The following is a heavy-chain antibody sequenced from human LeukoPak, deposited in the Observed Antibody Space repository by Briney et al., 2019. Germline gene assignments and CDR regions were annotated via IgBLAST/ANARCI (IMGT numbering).Heavy chain of an antibody. CDR1: GYXFTSNY. CDR3: ARETLRSRTFDY. J-gene: IGHJ4*02. D-gene: IGHD1-26*01. CDR2: INPSGGST. V-gene: IGHV1-46*01. Sequence: ASVKVSCKASGYXFTSNYMHWVRQAPGQGLEWKGIINPSGGSTSNAQKFQGRVTMTRDTSTSTVYMELSSLRSEDTAEYYCARETLRSRTFDYWGQGTLVTVSS.